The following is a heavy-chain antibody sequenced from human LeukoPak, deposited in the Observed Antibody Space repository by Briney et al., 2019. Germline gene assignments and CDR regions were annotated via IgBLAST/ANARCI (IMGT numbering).Heavy chain of an antibody. CDR2: IYHSGST. Sequence: SSETLSLTCTVSGYSISSGYYWGWIRQPPGKGLEWIGSIYHSGSTYYNPSLKSRVTISVDTSKNQFSLKLSSVTAADTAVYYCARGRTYSNYNYWGQGTLVTVSS. CDR1: GYSISSGYY. J-gene: IGHJ4*02. D-gene: IGHD4-11*01. CDR3: ARGRTYSNYNY. V-gene: IGHV4-38-2*02.